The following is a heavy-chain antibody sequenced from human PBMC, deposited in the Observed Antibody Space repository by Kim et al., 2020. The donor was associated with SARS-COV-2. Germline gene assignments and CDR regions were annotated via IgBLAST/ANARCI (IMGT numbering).Heavy chain of an antibody. CDR1: GGSITTSY. CDR3: AGFQMGPWGAEFDY. D-gene: IGHD3-16*01. J-gene: IGHJ4*02. V-gene: IGHV4-59*13. Sequence: SETLSLTCSVSGGSITTSYWSWIRQPPGRGLEWIGYIYYSGSPNVNPSLESRLTISVDTSKNQFYLNLRSVTAADTAVYHCAGFQMGPWGAEFDYRGQGT. CDR2: IYYSGSP.